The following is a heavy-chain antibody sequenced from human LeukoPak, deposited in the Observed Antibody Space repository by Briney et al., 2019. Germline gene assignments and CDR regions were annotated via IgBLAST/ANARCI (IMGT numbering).Heavy chain of an antibody. CDR1: GFTFSSYG. Sequence: PGGSLRLSCAASGFTFSSYGMHWVRQAPGKGLEWVAFIRYDGSNKYYADSVKGRFTISRDNSKNTLYLQMNSLRAEDTAVYYCAKDLYSGDYPYSLDYRGQGTLVTVSS. V-gene: IGHV3-30*02. D-gene: IGHD3-22*01. J-gene: IGHJ4*02. CDR2: IRYDGSNK. CDR3: AKDLYSGDYPYSLDY.